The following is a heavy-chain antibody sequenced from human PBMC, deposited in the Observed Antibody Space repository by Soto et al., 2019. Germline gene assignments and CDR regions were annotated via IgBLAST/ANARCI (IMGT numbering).Heavy chain of an antibody. CDR2: IYYTGST. D-gene: IGHD3-10*01. V-gene: IGHV4-59*02. Sequence: SETLSLTCSVSGGSVSSYWWSWIRQPPGKGLEWIGYIYYTGSTSYSPSLKGRVTISLDASKSQFSLKLTSVTAADTAVYYCARGPGASDYYFDYWGPGTLVTVSS. J-gene: IGHJ4*02. CDR1: GGSVSSYW. CDR3: ARGPGASDYYFDY.